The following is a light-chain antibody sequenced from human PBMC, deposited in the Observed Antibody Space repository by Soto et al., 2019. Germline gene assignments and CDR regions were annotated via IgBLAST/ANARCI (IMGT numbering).Light chain of an antibody. V-gene: IGKV3-11*01. CDR2: DAS. J-gene: IGKJ1*01. CDR1: QSVSSY. Sequence: EIVLTQSPATLSLSPGERATLSCRASQSVSSYLAWYQQKPGQAPRLLIYDASNRATGNPPRISGSGSGTDFTLTISCLEPEDFAVYDCQQRSNWPPWTCGQGTEVEIK. CDR3: QQRSNWPPWT.